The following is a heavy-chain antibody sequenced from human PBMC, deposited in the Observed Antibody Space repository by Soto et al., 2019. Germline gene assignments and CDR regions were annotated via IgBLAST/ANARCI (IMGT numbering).Heavy chain of an antibody. CDR3: ARAHYYDSSGYYPNFDY. J-gene: IGHJ4*02. Sequence: ASVKVSCKASGYTFTSYDINWVRQATGQGLEWMGWMNPNSGNTGYAQKFQGRVTMTRNTSISTAYMELSSLRSEDTAVYYCARAHYYDSSGYYPNFDYWGQGTLVTDSS. CDR1: GYTFTSYD. V-gene: IGHV1-8*01. D-gene: IGHD3-22*01. CDR2: MNPNSGNT.